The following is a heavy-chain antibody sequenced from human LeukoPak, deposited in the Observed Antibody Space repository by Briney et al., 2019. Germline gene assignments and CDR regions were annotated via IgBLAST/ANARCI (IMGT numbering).Heavy chain of an antibody. D-gene: IGHD4-11*01. CDR1: GFTVSNTY. J-gene: IGHJ6*02. CDR2: IYSGGGT. V-gene: IGHV3-53*01. CDR3: ARDHSNYLGGYYYYGMDV. Sequence: QTGGSLRLSCAASGFTVSNTYMSWVRQAPGKGLEWVSLIYSGGGTYSADSVKGRFTISRDISKNTLYLQMNSLRAEDTAVYYCARDHSNYLGGYYYYGMDVWGQGTTVTVSS.